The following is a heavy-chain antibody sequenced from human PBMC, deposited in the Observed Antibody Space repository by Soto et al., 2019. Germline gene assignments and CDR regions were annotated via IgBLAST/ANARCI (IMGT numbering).Heavy chain of an antibody. CDR2: IYHSGST. CDR1: GGSISSSNW. V-gene: IGHV4-4*02. CDR3: ATERVDYAGDWDYYYGMDV. J-gene: IGHJ6*02. D-gene: IGHD4-17*01. Sequence: QVQLQESGPGLVKPSGTLSLTCAVSGGSISSSNWWSWVRQPPGKGLEWIGEIYHSGSTNYNPSLKSRVTISVDKSKNQFSLKLSSVTAADTAVYYCATERVDYAGDWDYYYGMDVWGQGTTVTVSS.